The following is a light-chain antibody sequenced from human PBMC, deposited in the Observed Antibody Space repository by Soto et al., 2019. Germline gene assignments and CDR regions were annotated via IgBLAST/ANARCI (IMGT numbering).Light chain of an antibody. V-gene: IGLV1-40*01. CDR1: SSNIGASYE. J-gene: IGLJ1*01. CDR2: ENN. Sequence: QSVLTQPPSVSEAPEQRVTISCTGSSSNIGASYEAHWYQQVPGTAPKLLIYENNNRPSGVPDRLSGSKSGTSASRALTGLQAEDEAEYYCKSYDSSLSGYVFGTGTKVTVL. CDR3: KSYDSSLSGYV.